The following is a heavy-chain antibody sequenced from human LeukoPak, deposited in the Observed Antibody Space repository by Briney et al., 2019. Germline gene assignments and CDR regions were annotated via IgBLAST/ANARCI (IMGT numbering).Heavy chain of an antibody. Sequence: PSETLSLTCTVSGGSISSGGYYWSWIRQHPGKGLEWIGYIYYSGSTNYNPSLKSRVTLSVDTSKNQFSLKLSSVTAADTAVYYCAREPRAAFDIWGQGTMVTVSS. CDR1: GGSISSGGYY. V-gene: IGHV4-61*08. J-gene: IGHJ3*02. CDR3: AREPRAAFDI. D-gene: IGHD3-10*01. CDR2: IYYSGST.